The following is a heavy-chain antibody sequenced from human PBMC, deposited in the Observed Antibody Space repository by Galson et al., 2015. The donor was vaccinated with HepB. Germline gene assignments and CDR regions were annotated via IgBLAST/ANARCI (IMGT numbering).Heavy chain of an antibody. Sequence: SETLSLTCAVYGGSFSGYYWSWIRQPPGKGLEWIGEINHSGSTNNNPSLKSRVTISVDTSKNQFSLKLSSVTAADTAVYYCARGRGDGAKPRKQAAFDIWGQGTMVTVSS. CDR2: INHSGST. CDR3: ARGRGDGAKPRKQAAFDI. D-gene: IGHD1-14*01. V-gene: IGHV4-34*01. J-gene: IGHJ3*02. CDR1: GGSFSGYY.